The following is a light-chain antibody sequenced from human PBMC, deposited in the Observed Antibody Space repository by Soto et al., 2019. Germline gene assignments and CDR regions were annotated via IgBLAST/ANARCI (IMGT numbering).Light chain of an antibody. V-gene: IGKV3-11*01. CDR3: QQRSNWPPIT. CDR2: DAS. J-gene: IGKJ5*01. Sequence: EIVMTQSPATLSVSPGERATLSCRASQSVSSYLAWYQQKPGQAPRLLIYDASNRVTGIPARFSGSGSGTDFTLTISSLEPEDFAVYYCQQRSNWPPITFGQGTRLEIK. CDR1: QSVSSY.